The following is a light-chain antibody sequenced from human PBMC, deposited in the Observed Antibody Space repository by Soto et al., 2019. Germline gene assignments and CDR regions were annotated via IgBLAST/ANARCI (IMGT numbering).Light chain of an antibody. Sequence: DIQMTQSPYTLSASVGDRVTITCRASQSINSHLNWYQQKPGKAPNLLIYATSTLQSGVSSRFSGSGSGTEFTLTISGLQPEDFVTYYCQQSASTPLTFGGGTKVEIK. CDR1: QSINSH. CDR2: ATS. V-gene: IGKV1-39*01. J-gene: IGKJ4*01. CDR3: QQSASTPLT.